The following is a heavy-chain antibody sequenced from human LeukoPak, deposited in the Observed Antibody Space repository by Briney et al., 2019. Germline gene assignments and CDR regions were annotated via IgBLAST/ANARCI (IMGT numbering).Heavy chain of an antibody. J-gene: IGHJ5*02. CDR2: IYYSGST. CDR3: ARHVDTAMVSSWFDP. Sequence: SETLSLTCTVSGGSISSSSYYWGWIRQPPGKGLEWIGSIYYSGSTYYNPSLKSRVTISVDTSKNQFSLKPSSVTAADTAVYYCARHVDTAMVSSWFDPWGQGALVTVSS. V-gene: IGHV4-39*01. D-gene: IGHD5-18*01. CDR1: GGSISSSSYY.